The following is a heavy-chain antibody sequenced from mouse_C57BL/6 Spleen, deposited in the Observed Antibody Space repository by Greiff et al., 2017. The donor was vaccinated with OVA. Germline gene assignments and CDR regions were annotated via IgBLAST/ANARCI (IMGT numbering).Heavy chain of an antibody. CDR2: ISNGGGST. CDR3: ARQGLHYWYFDV. D-gene: IGHD6-2*01. Sequence: EVMLVESGGGLVQPGGSLKLSCAASGFTFSDYYMYWVRQTPEKRLEWVAYISNGGGSTCYPDTVKGRFTISRDNAKNTLYLQMSRLKSEDTAMYYCARQGLHYWYFDVWGTGTTVTVSS. V-gene: IGHV5-12*01. CDR1: GFTFSDYY. J-gene: IGHJ1*03.